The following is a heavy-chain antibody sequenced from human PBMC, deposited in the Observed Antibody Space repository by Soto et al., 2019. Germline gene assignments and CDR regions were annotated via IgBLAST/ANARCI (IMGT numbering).Heavy chain of an antibody. Sequence: PGGSLRLSCAASGFTFSSYAMSWVRQAPGRGLEWVAVIWYDGNNKYYADSVKGRFTISRDNSNNTLYVQMTSLRAEDTAVYYCARGLHSLFDYWGQGTLVTVSS. V-gene: IGHV3-33*08. J-gene: IGHJ4*02. CDR3: ARGLHSLFDY. CDR2: IWYDGNNK. CDR1: GFTFSSYA. D-gene: IGHD2-21*01.